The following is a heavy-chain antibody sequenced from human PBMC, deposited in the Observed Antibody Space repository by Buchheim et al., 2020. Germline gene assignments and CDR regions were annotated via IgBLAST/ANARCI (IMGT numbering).Heavy chain of an antibody. CDR2: THHSGRT. J-gene: IGHJ4*02. CDR1: GGSSNDYY. D-gene: IGHD1-26*01. CDR3: ARLLSGLPWGD. Sequence: QVQLQQWGAGLLKSSETLSLTCAVYGGSSNDYYWSWIRQPPGKGLEWIAETHHSGRTNYNSSLKSRVTISIDTSRDHLSLKLSSVTAADTAVYYCARLLSGLPWGDWGQGTL. V-gene: IGHV4-34*01.